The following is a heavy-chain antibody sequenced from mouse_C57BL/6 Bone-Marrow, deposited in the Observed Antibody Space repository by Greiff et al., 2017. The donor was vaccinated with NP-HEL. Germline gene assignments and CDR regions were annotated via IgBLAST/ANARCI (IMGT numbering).Heavy chain of an antibody. CDR2: ISYDGSN. V-gene: IGHV3-6*01. D-gene: IGHD1-1*01. J-gene: IGHJ1*03. CDR3: AREGITTVVATKDWYFDV. CDR1: GYSITSGYY. Sequence: EVQLQESGPGLVKPSQSLSLTCSVTGYSITSGYYWNWIRQFPGNKLEWMGYISYDGSNNYNPSLKNRISITRDTSKNQFFLKLNSVTTEDTATYYCAREGITTVVATKDWYFDVWGTGTTVTVSS.